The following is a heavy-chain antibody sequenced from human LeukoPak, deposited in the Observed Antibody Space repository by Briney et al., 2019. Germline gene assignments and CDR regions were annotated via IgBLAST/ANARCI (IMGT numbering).Heavy chain of an antibody. J-gene: IGHJ6*03. D-gene: IGHD5-18*01. CDR1: GFTFDDYG. CDR3: ARGSAQLWLYYYYYYMDV. Sequence: GGSLRLSCAASGFTFDDYGMSWVRQAPGKGLEWVSGINWNGGSTGYADSVKGRFTISRDNAKNSLYLQMNSLRAEDTAVYYCARGSAQLWLYYYYYYMDVWGKGTTVTVSS. CDR2: INWNGGST. V-gene: IGHV3-20*04.